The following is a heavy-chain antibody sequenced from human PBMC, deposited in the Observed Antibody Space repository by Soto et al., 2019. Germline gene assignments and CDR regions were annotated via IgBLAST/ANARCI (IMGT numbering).Heavy chain of an antibody. CDR2: IYYSGNT. Sequence: PSETLSLTCTVSGDSISSGDYYWSWIRQPPGKGLEWIGCIYYSGNTYYNPSLKRRFSISVDTSKNQFSLKLSSVTAADTAVYYCARFNWYFDLWGRGTLVTVSS. CDR3: ARFNWYFDL. CDR1: GDSISSGDYY. V-gene: IGHV4-30-4*01. J-gene: IGHJ2*01.